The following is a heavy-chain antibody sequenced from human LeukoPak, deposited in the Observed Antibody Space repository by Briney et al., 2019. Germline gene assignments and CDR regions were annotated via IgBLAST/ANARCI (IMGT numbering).Heavy chain of an antibody. J-gene: IGHJ4*02. V-gene: IGHV1-18*04. CDR1: GYTFTSYG. D-gene: IGHD2-2*01. CDR3: ARDLIVPAAPYYFDY. CDR2: ISAYNGNT. Sequence: GASVKVSCKASGYTFTSYGINWVRQAPGQGLEWMGWISAYNGNTNYAQKLQGRITMTTDTSTSTAYMELRSLRSDDTAVYYCARDLIVPAAPYYFDYWGQGTLVTVSS.